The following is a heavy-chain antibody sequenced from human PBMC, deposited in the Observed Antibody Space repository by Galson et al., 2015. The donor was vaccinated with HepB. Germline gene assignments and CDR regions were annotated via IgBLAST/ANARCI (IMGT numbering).Heavy chain of an antibody. D-gene: IGHD3-10*01. CDR2: ISFHGNSK. CDR3: AKARPEYYYGSGSLFDF. CDR1: GFIFSNYG. J-gene: IGHJ4*02. V-gene: IGHV3-30*18. Sequence: SLRLFCAASGFIFSNYGIHWVRQAPGKGLEWVALISFHGNSKYYADSVKGRFTMSRDNSNNTVFLEMNSLRPEDTAVYYCAKARPEYYYGSGSLFDFCGQGALVTVSS.